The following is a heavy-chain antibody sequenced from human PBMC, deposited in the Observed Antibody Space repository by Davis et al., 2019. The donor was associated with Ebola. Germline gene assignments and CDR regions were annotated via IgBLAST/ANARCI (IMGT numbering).Heavy chain of an antibody. D-gene: IGHD3-3*01. Sequence: PGGSLRLSCAASGFTFSSYAMHWVRQAPGKGLERVAVISYDGSNKYYADSVKGRFTISRDNSKNTLYLQMNSLRAEDTAVYYCARDSTYYDFWSGYRILYYFDYWGQGTLVTVSS. CDR3: ARDSTYYDFWSGYRILYYFDY. J-gene: IGHJ4*02. CDR1: GFTFSSYA. CDR2: ISYDGSNK. V-gene: IGHV3-30-3*01.